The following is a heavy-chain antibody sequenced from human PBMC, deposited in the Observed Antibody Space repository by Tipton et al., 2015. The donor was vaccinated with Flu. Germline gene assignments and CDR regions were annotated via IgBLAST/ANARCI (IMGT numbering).Heavy chain of an antibody. D-gene: IGHD3-9*01. CDR3: ATLTGDDF. CDR1: GFSFSAYE. Sequence: QLVQSGGGLVQPGGSLRLSCAASGFSFSAYEMNWVRQASGKGLEWVSYISSSGNTISYADSVRGRFTISRDNTKKSLYLQLNSLRAEDTAIYYCATLTGDDFWGQGIRVTVSS. V-gene: IGHV3-48*03. CDR2: ISSSGNTI. J-gene: IGHJ4*02.